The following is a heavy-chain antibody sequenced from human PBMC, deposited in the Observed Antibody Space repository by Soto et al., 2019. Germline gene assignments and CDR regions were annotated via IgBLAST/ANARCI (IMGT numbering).Heavy chain of an antibody. V-gene: IGHV4-61*01. CDR3: ARVLPGIAAAYDAFDV. CDR2: IYYGGGT. CDR1: GDSVISATYY. J-gene: IGHJ3*01. Sequence: PSETLSLTCTVSGDSVISATYYWSWIRQPPGKGLEWIGYIYYGGGTTYNSSLKSRVTISTDTSRSQLSLQLTSATPADTAVYYCARVLPGIAAAYDAFDVWGQGTMVTVSS. D-gene: IGHD6-13*01.